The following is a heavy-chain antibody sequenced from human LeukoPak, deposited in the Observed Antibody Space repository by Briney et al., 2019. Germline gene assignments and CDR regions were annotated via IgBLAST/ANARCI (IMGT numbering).Heavy chain of an antibody. Sequence: PSETLSLTCTVSGGSISSGDYYWSWIRQPPGKGLEWIGYIYYSGSTYYNPSLKSRVTISADTSKNQFSLKLSSVTAADTAVYYCARPLMSLHSGYDRWGQGTLVTVSS. D-gene: IGHD5-12*01. J-gene: IGHJ4*02. V-gene: IGHV4-30-4*08. CDR1: GGSISSGDYY. CDR3: ARPLMSLHSGYDR. CDR2: IYYSGST.